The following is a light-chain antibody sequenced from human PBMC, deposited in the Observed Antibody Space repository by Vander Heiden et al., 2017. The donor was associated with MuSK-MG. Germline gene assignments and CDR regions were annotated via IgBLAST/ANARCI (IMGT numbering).Light chain of an antibody. CDR1: QTVSSTH. CDR3: QQDALMNT. Sequence: EIVLTQAPATLSFSPGVRATLSCRARQTVSSTHVAWYQHKPGQAPRLLIYGASRRARGIPDRFSGSGSGTDFTLTISRLEPEDFAVYYCQQDALMNTFGRGTKLEIK. J-gene: IGKJ2*01. V-gene: IGKV3-20*01. CDR2: GAS.